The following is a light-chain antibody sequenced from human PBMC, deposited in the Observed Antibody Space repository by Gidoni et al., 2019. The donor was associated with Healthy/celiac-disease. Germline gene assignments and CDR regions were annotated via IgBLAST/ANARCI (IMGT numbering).Light chain of an antibody. CDR2: DVR. V-gene: IGLV2-14*03. CDR3: SSYTSSSTLV. J-gene: IGLJ2*01. CDR1: SSDVGGYNY. Sequence: QSALTQPASVSWSPGQSITISCTGTSSDVGGYNYVAWYQQHPGKAPKLMIYDVRNRPSGVSNRFSGSKSGNTASLTISGLQAEDEADYYCSSYTSSSTLVFGGGTKLTVL.